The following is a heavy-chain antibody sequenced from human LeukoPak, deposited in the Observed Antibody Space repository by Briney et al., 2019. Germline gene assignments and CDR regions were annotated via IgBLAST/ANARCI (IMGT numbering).Heavy chain of an antibody. CDR1: GGSISSYY. D-gene: IGHD4-11*01. CDR3: ARRSNNGWYFDL. V-gene: IGHV4-59*08. J-gene: IGHJ2*01. CDR2: IYSSGST. Sequence: SETLSLTCTVSGGSISSYYWNWIRQPPGRGLEWIAYIYSSGSTDYSPSLKSRVTLSVDTSKNQFSLRLSSVTDADTALYYCARRSNNGWYFDLWGRGTLVTVSS.